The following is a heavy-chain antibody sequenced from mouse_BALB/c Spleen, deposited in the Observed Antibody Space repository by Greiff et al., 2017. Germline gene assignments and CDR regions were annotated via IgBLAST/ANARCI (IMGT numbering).Heavy chain of an antibody. CDR3: ARGDALYYFDY. J-gene: IGHJ2*01. Sequence: VQLQQSGAELARPGASVKLSCKASGYTFTSYWMQWVKQRPGQGLEWIGAIYPGDGDTRYTQKFKGKATLTADKSSSTAYMQLSSLASEDSAVYYCARGDALYYFDYWGQGTTLTVSS. CDR2: IYPGDGDT. D-gene: IGHD3-3*01. CDR1: GYTFTSYW. V-gene: IGHV1-87*01.